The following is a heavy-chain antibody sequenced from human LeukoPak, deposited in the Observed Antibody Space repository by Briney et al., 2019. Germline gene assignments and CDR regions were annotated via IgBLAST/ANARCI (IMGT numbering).Heavy chain of an antibody. J-gene: IGHJ4*02. V-gene: IGHV1-2*02. CDR2: INPNSGGT. CDR3: AKDGKRATPFDY. D-gene: IGHD1-26*01. Sequence: ASVKVSCKASGYTFTDYYMHWVRQAPGQGLEWMGWINPNSGGTNYAQKFQGRVTMTRDTSISTAYMELSRLRSDDTAVYFCAKDGKRATPFDYWGQGTLVTVSS. CDR1: GYTFTDYY.